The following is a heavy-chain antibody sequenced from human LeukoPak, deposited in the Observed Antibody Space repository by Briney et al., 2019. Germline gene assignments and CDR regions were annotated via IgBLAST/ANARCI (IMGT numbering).Heavy chain of an antibody. V-gene: IGHV1-2*02. Sequence: ASVKVSCKASGYTFTGYYMHWVRQAPGQGLEWMGWINHNSGGTNYAQKFQGRVTMTRDTSISTAYMELSRLRSDDTAVYYCAREQQLVTGAFDIWGQGTMVTVSS. J-gene: IGHJ3*02. CDR2: INHNSGGT. D-gene: IGHD6-13*01. CDR1: GYTFTGYY. CDR3: AREQQLVTGAFDI.